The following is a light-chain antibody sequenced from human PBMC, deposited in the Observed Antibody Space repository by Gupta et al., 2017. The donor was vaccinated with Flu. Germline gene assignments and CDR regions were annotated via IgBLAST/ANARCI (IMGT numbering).Light chain of an antibody. CDR1: QTVTSSY. CDR2: GAS. Sequence: EIVLTQSPGTLSLSPGERATLSCRASQTVTSSYLAWYQQKPGQAPRLLISGASSRATGIPDRFSGSGSGTDFTLTISRLEPEDFAVYYCQQYGSSPAITFGQGTRLESK. CDR3: QQYGSSPAIT. J-gene: IGKJ5*01. V-gene: IGKV3-20*01.